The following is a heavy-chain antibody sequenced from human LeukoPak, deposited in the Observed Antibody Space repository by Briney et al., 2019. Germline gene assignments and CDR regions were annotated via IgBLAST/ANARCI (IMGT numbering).Heavy chain of an antibody. Sequence: GSLRLSCAASGFTFSSYWMSWVRQAPGKGLEWVANIKQDGSEKYYVDSVKGRFTISRDNSKNTLYLQMNSLRAEDTAVYYCAREGYDFWSGYYTPDKIDYWGQGTLVTVSS. CDR2: IKQDGSEK. J-gene: IGHJ4*02. V-gene: IGHV3-7*01. CDR3: AREGYDFWSGYYTPDKIDY. CDR1: GFTFSSYW. D-gene: IGHD3-3*01.